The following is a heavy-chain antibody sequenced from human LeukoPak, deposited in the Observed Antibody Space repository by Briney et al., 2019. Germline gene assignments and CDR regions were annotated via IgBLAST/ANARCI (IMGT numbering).Heavy chain of an antibody. V-gene: IGHV4-34*01. CDR1: GGSFSGYY. CDR2: INHSGST. CDR3: ATTRPKNYYGSGSYYNY. D-gene: IGHD3-10*01. J-gene: IGHJ4*02. Sequence: SETLSLTCAVYGGSFSGYYWSWIRQPPGKGLEWIGEINHSGSTNYNPSLKSRVTISVDTSKNKFSLKLSSVTAADTAVYYCATTRPKNYYGSGSYYNYWGQGTLVTVSS.